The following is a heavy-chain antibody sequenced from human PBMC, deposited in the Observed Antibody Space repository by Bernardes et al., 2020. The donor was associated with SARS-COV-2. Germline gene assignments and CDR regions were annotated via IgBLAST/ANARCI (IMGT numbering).Heavy chain of an antibody. Sequence: SESLSLTCTVSGGSISSSSSYWGWLRQPPGKGLEWIVSIYYSGSTYYNPSLKSRATISGDTSKNQFSLKLSSVTAADTAVYYCARQVRQQLVRHQFDNWGQGTLVTVSS. V-gene: IGHV4-39*01. CDR1: GGSISSSSSY. J-gene: IGHJ4*02. CDR3: ARQVRQQLVRHQFDN. CDR2: IYYSGST. D-gene: IGHD6-13*01.